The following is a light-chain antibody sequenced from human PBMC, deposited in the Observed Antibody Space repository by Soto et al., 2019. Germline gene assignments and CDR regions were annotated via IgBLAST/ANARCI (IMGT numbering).Light chain of an antibody. J-gene: IGKJ4*01. CDR2: GAS. CDR1: QSVSSTY. V-gene: IGKV3-20*01. CDR3: QQYGSSPLT. Sequence: IMVKQSPGTLSLSPGERVTLSCRASQSVSSTYLAWYQQKPGQAPRLLIFGASSRATGIPDRFSGSGSGTDFTLTISRLEPEDFAVYYCQQYGSSPLTFGGGTKVDIK.